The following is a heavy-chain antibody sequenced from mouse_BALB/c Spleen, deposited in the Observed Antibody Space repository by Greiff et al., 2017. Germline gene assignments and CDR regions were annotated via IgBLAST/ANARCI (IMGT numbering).Heavy chain of an antibody. CDR2: ISDGGSYT. D-gene: IGHD1-1*01. J-gene: IGHJ4*01. Sequence: DVHLVESGGGLVKPGGSLKLSCAASGFTFSDYYMYWVRQTPEKRLEWVATISDGGSYTYYPDSVKGRFTISRDNAKNNLYLQMSSLKSEDTAMYYCARDRSLYYGSSDDAMDYWGQGTSVTVSS. V-gene: IGHV5-4*02. CDR3: ARDRSLYYGSSDDAMDY. CDR1: GFTFSDYY.